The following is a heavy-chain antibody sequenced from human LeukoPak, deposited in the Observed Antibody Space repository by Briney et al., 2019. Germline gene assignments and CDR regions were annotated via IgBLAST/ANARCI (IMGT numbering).Heavy chain of an antibody. CDR1: GYSITSTYY. CDR3: ARRGSCGGDCYSDFDY. Sequence: PSETLSLTCTVSGYSITSTYYWGWIRQPPGKGLEWIGSIYHSGSTYYNPSLKSRVTISVDTSKNQFSLKLTSVTAADTAVYYCARRGSCGGDCYSDFDYWGQGTLVTVSS. J-gene: IGHJ4*02. V-gene: IGHV4-38-2*02. CDR2: IYHSGST. D-gene: IGHD2-21*02.